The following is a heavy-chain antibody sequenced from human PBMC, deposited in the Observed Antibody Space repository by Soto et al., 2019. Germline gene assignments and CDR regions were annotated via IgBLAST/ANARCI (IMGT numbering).Heavy chain of an antibody. V-gene: IGHV3-9*01. CDR3: AKDITGGSYYYGMDV. J-gene: IGHJ6*02. CDR1: GFTFDDYA. CDR2: ISWNSDDI. Sequence: VQLVESGGGLVQPGGSLRLSCAASGFTFDDYAMHWVRQAPGKGLEWVSDISWNSDDINYADSVKGRFTISRDNAKNSLYLQMNSLKPEDTALYFCAKDITGGSYYYGMDVWGQGTTVTVSS. D-gene: IGHD1-26*01.